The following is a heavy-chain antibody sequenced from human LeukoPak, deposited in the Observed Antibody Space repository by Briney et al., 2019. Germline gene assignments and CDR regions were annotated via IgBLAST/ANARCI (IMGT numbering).Heavy chain of an antibody. Sequence: GGSLRLSCAASGFTFSSYWMNWVRQAPGEGLEWVANIKQDGSERNYVDSVKGRFTVSRDNTKNSLYLQMNSLRAEDSAVYYCSSAWNGVDCWGQGTLVTVSS. CDR2: IKQDGSER. D-gene: IGHD1-1*01. CDR3: SSAWNGVDC. V-gene: IGHV3-7*01. J-gene: IGHJ4*02. CDR1: GFTFSSYW.